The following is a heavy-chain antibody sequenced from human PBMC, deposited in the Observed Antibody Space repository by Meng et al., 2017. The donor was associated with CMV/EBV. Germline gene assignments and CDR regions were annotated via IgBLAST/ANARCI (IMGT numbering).Heavy chain of an antibody. D-gene: IGHD1-14*01. CDR3: ARVMGPNRTPYYFDY. V-gene: IGHV4-30-4*08. J-gene: IGHJ4*02. Sequence: VQLEEWCQRLVKPSQTLSLTCTVSGGSISSGEYYWSWIRQPPGKGLEWIGYIYYSGSTYYNPSLKSRVTISVDTSKNQFSLKLSSVTAADTAVYYCARVMGPNRTPYYFDYWGQGTLVTVSS. CDR1: GGSISSGEYY. CDR2: IYYSGST.